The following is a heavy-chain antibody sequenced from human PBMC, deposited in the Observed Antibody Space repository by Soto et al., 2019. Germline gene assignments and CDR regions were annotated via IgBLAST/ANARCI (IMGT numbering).Heavy chain of an antibody. V-gene: IGHV1-46*01. D-gene: IGHD3-3*01. Sequence: ASVKVSCKASGYTFTSYYMHCVRQAPGQGLEWMGIINPSGGSTSYAQKFQGRVTMTRDTSTSTVYMELSSLRSEDTAVYYCARDIKGDFWSGYYTTETYYYYYGMDVWGQGTKVTVS. CDR2: INPSGGST. CDR1: GYTFTSYY. J-gene: IGHJ6*02. CDR3: ARDIKGDFWSGYYTTETYYYYYGMDV.